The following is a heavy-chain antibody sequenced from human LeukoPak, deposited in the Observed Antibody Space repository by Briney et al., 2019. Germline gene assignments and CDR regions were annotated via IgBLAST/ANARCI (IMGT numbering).Heavy chain of an antibody. CDR3: AREASGNYHVFDT. V-gene: IGHV3-11*05. J-gene: IGHJ5*02. D-gene: IGHD1-7*01. Sequence: PGGSLRLSCYASGFTLSSYFISWIRQAPGKGLEWISYITNTGRSTNYAYAVKGRFTISNGTGNKSSYMEMTDLRAEDTAVYDCAREASGNYHVFDTWGQGNLV. CDR2: ITNTGRST. CDR1: GFTLSSYF.